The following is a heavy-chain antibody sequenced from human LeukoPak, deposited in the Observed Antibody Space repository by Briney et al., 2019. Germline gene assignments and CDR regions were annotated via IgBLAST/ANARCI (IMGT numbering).Heavy chain of an antibody. D-gene: IGHD6-13*01. Sequence: GGSLRLSCAASGFTFSSYAMHWVRQAPGKGLEYVSTISSNGDSTYYANSVKGRFTISRDNSKNTLYLQMGSLRAEDMAVYSCSRGRSSSSYDAFDIWGQGTMVTVPS. CDR3: SRGRSSSSYDAFDI. CDR2: ISSNGDST. J-gene: IGHJ3*02. CDR1: GFTFSSYA. V-gene: IGHV3-64*01.